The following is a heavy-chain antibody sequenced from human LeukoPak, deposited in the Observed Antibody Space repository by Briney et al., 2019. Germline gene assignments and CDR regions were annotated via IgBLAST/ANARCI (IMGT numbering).Heavy chain of an antibody. Sequence: GASVKVSCKASGYTFTGYYLHWVRQAPGQGLEWMGWINPNSGGTNYAQKFQGRVTMTRDTSISTAYMELSRLRSDDTAVYYCARHGVVYCSSTSCYSDYYYYMDVWGKGTTVTVSS. CDR3: ARHGVVYCSSTSCYSDYYYYMDV. CDR2: INPNSGGT. D-gene: IGHD2-2*01. V-gene: IGHV1-2*02. CDR1: GYTFTGYY. J-gene: IGHJ6*03.